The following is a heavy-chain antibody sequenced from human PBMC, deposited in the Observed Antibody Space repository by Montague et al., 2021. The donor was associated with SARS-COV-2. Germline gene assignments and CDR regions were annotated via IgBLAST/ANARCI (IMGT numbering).Heavy chain of an antibody. CDR3: ARGVVAAPPVVDY. CDR1: GEPISGLY. V-gene: IGHV4-4*07. D-gene: IGHD2-15*01. J-gene: IGHJ4*02. Sequence: SETLSLTCTVSGEPISGLYFYWIRKRAVQGLEWIWSIYASGGTDYNPSLESRVTMSVDTSKNQFSLKVNSVTAADTAMYYCARGVVAAPPVVDYWGRGTLVTVSS. CDR2: IYASGGT.